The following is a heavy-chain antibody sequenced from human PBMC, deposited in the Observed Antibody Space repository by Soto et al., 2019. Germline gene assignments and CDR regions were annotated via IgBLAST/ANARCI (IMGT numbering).Heavy chain of an antibody. D-gene: IGHD3-22*01. CDR1: GGSFSGYY. V-gene: IGHV4-34*01. J-gene: IGHJ6*02. CDR2: INHSGST. Sequence: QVQLQQWGAGLLKPSETLSLTCAVYGGSFSGYYWSWIRQPPGKGLEWIGEINHSGSTNYNPSLKSRVYISVDSSKNPFSLKLSSVTAADTAVYYCARGGRSTKIVVAYNFYYYVMDDWGQGTMVT. CDR3: ARGGRSTKIVVAYNFYYYVMDD.